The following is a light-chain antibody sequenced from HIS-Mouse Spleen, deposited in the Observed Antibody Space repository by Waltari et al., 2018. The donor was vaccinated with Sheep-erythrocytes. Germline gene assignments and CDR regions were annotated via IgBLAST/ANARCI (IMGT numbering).Light chain of an antibody. V-gene: IGLV1-44*01. J-gene: IGLJ3*02. Sequence: QSVLTQPPSASGTPGQRVTISCSGSSSNIGSNPVNWYQQLPGTAPKLLIYSNNQPPSGVPYRFAGSKSCTSASLAISGLQSEDEADYYCAAWDDSLNGPVFGGGTKLTVL. CDR2: SNN. CDR3: AAWDDSLNGPV. CDR1: SSNIGSNP.